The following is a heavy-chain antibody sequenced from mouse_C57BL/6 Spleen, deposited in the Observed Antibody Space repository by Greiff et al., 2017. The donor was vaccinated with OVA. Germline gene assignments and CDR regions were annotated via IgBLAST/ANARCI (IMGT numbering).Heavy chain of an antibody. CDR2: INYDGSST. Sequence: EVKVVESEGGLVQPGSSMKLSCTASGFTFSDYYMAWVRQVPEKGLEWVANINYDGSSTYYLDSLKSRFIISRDNAKNILYLQMSSLKSEDTATYYCARRGSSFYWYFDVWGTGTTVTVSS. CDR3: ARRGSSFYWYFDV. J-gene: IGHJ1*03. CDR1: GFTFSDYY. D-gene: IGHD1-1*01. V-gene: IGHV5-16*01.